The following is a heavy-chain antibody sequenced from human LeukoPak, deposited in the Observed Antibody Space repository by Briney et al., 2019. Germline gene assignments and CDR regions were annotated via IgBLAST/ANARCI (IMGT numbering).Heavy chain of an antibody. CDR1: GITVSGKY. Sequence: PGGSLRLSCAASGITVSGKYMSWVRQAPGKGLEWVSVMQSGGSTYYADSVKGRFTISRDNSKNTLYLQMNSLRVEDTAVYYCARDGGAGWYFDLWGRGTLVTVSS. D-gene: IGHD3-16*01. CDR2: MQSGGST. J-gene: IGHJ2*01. V-gene: IGHV3-53*01. CDR3: ARDGGAGWYFDL.